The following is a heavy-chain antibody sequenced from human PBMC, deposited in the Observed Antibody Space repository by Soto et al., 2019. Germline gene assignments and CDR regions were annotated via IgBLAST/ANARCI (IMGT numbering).Heavy chain of an antibody. CDR3: ARPGIAVAGPPNYGMDV. Sequence: ASVKVSCKASGYTFTSYAMHWVRQAPGQRLEWMGWINAGNGNTKYSQKFQGRVTITRDTSASTAYMELSSLRSEDTAVYYCARPGIAVAGPPNYGMDVWGQGTTVTVSS. CDR2: INAGNGNT. CDR1: GYTFTSYA. J-gene: IGHJ6*02. V-gene: IGHV1-3*01. D-gene: IGHD6-19*01.